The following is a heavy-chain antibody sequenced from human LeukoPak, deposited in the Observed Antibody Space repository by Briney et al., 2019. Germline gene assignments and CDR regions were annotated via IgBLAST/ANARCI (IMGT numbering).Heavy chain of an antibody. Sequence: GRSLRLSCAASGFTFSSYAMHWVRQAPGKGLEWVAVISYDGSNKYCADSVKGRFTISRDNSKNTLYLQMNSLRAEDTAVYYCARAMRTGLIVVVPAAPIDYWGQRTLVTVSS. V-gene: IGHV3-30*04. CDR2: ISYDGSNK. CDR3: ARAMRTGLIVVVPAAPIDY. CDR1: GFTFSSYA. J-gene: IGHJ4*02. D-gene: IGHD2-2*01.